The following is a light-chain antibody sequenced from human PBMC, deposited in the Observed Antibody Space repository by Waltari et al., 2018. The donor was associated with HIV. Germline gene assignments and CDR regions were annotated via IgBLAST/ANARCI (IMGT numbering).Light chain of an antibody. J-gene: IGLJ1*01. Sequence: SFVLTQPPAVSVAPGQTAAVSCGGNNIGSKSVHWYQQKPGQSPVLVVHDDSDRPSGIPDRFFGTNSGNTATLTIRGVGVDDEADYYCQVWDGSIHPVFGSGTTVTVL. V-gene: IGLV3-21*02. CDR2: DDS. CDR1: NIGSKS. CDR3: QVWDGSIHPV.